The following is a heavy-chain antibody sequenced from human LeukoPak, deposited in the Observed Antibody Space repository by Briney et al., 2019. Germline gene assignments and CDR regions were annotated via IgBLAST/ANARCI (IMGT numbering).Heavy chain of an antibody. CDR1: GFTFSSYA. Sequence: GGSLRLSRAASGFTFSSYAMSWVRQAPGKGLEWVSAISGSGGSTVYTDSVKGRFTISREESKTTLYLQINSLRAEDTAVYYCAKARLPHYYYGMDVWGQGTTVTVSS. CDR3: AKARLPHYYYGMDV. V-gene: IGHV3-23*01. CDR2: ISGSGGST. D-gene: IGHD4-11*01. J-gene: IGHJ6*02.